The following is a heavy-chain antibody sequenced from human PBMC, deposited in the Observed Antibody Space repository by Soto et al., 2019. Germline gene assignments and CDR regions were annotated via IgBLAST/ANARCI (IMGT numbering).Heavy chain of an antibody. J-gene: IGHJ4*02. CDR3: ARVRRSGWNYPRGKYYFDY. Sequence: SSETLSLTCAVYGGSFSGYYWSWIRQPPGKGLEWIGEINHSGSTNYNPSLKSRVTISVDTSKNQFSLKLSSVTAADTAVYYCARVRRSGWNYPRGKYYFDYWGQGTLVTVSS. CDR2: INHSGST. CDR1: GGSFSGYY. V-gene: IGHV4-34*01. D-gene: IGHD1-7*01.